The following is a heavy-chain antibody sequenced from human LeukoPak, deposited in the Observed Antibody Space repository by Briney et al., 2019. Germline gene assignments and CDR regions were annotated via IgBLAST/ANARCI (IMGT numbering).Heavy chain of an antibody. J-gene: IGHJ6*02. D-gene: IGHD3-10*01. CDR2: IKYSGST. Sequence: PSETLSLTCTVSGGSINNYYWSWIRQPPGKGLEWIGDIKYSGSTNYNPSLESRVTISVDTSKNQFSLKVRSVTAADTAVYYCARDLGYGSGDYYYGMDVWGQGTTVTVS. CDR3: ARDLGYGSGDYYYGMDV. V-gene: IGHV4-59*01. CDR1: GGSINNYY.